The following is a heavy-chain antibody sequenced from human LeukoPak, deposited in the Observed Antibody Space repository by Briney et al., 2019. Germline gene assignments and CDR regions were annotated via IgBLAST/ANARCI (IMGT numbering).Heavy chain of an antibody. CDR3: ARFSGGY. V-gene: IGHV3-53*04. J-gene: IGHJ4*02. CDR1: GFTVSSNY. CDR2: IYSGGSI. D-gene: IGHD2-15*01. Sequence: GGSPRLSCAASGFTVSSNYMSWVRQAPGKGLEWVSVIYSGGSIYYADSVKGRFTISRHNSKNTLCLQMNSLRAEDTAVYYCARFSGGYWGQGTLVTVSS.